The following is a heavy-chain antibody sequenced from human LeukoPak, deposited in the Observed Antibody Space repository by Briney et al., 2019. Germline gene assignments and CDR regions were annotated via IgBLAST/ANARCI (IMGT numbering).Heavy chain of an antibody. CDR3: AEIPYDSWSGSYYY. Sequence: GGSLRLSCAASGFTFSSYAMSWVRQAPGKGLEWVSAISGSGGSTYYADSVKGRFTISRDNSKNTLYLQMNSLRAEDTAVYYCAEIPYDSWSGSYYYWGQGTLVTVSS. V-gene: IGHV3-23*01. J-gene: IGHJ4*02. CDR2: ISGSGGST. CDR1: GFTFSSYA. D-gene: IGHD3-3*01.